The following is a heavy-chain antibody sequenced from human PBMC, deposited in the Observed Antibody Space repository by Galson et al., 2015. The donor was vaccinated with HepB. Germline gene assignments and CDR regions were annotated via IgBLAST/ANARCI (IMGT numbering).Heavy chain of an antibody. J-gene: IGHJ4*02. D-gene: IGHD3-16*01. CDR2: ISTYNGNT. Sequence: SVKVSCKASGYTFTTYGINWLRQAPGQGLEWMGRISTYNGNTNYAQKFQGRVTMTTDTSTNTAYMGLRSLRSDDGAVYYCARGGMATRGGPTFDYWGQGTLVTVSS. V-gene: IGHV1-18*01. CDR3: ARGGMATRGGPTFDY. CDR1: GYTFTTYG.